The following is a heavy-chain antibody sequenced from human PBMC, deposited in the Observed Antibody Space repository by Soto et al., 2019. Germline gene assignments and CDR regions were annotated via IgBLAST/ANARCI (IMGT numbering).Heavy chain of an antibody. CDR3: APRRSYYGY. V-gene: IGHV1-69*02. CDR2: IIPIHGIA. D-gene: IGHD1-26*01. CDR1: GGTFSSYT. J-gene: IGHJ4*02. Sequence: QVQLVQSGDEVKKPGSSVKVSCKASGGTFSSYTISWVRQAPGQGLEWMGRIIPIHGIANYAQKYQGRVTITPDKSTRTVYMELSSLRCEDTAVNYSAPRRSYYGYWGQGTLVTVSS.